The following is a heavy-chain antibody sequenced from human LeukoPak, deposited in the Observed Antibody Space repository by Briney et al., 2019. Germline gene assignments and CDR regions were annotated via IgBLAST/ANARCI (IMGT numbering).Heavy chain of an antibody. CDR1: GGTFSSYA. V-gene: IGHV1-69*04. D-gene: IGHD1-1*01. Sequence: ASVKVSCKASGGTFSSYAIRWVRQAPGQGLEWMGRIIPTLGIANYAQKFQGRVTITADKSTSTAYMELSSLRSEDTAVYYCAREDGTISIDYWDRGTLVTVSS. CDR3: AREDGTISIDY. CDR2: IIPTLGIA. J-gene: IGHJ4*02.